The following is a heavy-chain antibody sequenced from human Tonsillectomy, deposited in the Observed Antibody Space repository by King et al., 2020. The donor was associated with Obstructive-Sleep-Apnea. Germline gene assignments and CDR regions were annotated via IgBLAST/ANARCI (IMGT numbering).Heavy chain of an antibody. J-gene: IGHJ3*02. CDR1: GFTFSSYA. V-gene: IGHV3-23*01. CDR3: AKVVGYSGYDFSSYAFDI. D-gene: IGHD5-12*01. Sequence: VQLQESGGGLVQPGGSLRISCAASGFTFSSYAMSWVRQAPGKGLEWVSSIVGSGGSTYYADSVKGGFTISRDNTKNTRYMQKNSLRAEDTAVNYCAKVVGYSGYDFSSYAFDIWGQGTMVTVSS. CDR2: IVGSGGST.